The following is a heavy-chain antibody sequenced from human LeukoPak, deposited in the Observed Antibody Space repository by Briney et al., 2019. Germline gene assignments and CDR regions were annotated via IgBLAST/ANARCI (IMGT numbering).Heavy chain of an antibody. CDR2: TYSSDNS. D-gene: IGHD3-22*01. Sequence: GGSLRLSCAASGFIVTGNYMSWVRQAPGKGLEWVSVTYSSDNSYYADSVKGRFTISRDKSKNTLYLQMNNLRAEDTAVYYCTSEEYDSPGGYWGQGTLVTVSS. V-gene: IGHV3-53*01. CDR3: TSEEYDSPGGY. CDR1: GFIVTGNY. J-gene: IGHJ4*02.